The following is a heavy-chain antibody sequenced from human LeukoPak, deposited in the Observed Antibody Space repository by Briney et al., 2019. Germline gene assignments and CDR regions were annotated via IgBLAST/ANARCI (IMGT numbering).Heavy chain of an antibody. CDR2: INHSGST. V-gene: IGHV4-34*01. CDR1: GGSFSGYY. J-gene: IGHJ4*02. CDR3: ARVPSAYCGGDCYSSDY. Sequence: SETLSLTCAVYGGSFSGYYWSWIRQPPGKGLEWIGEINHSGSTNYNPSLKSRVTISVDTSKNQFSLKLRSVTAADTAVYYCARVPSAYCGGDCYSSDYWGQGTLVTVSS. D-gene: IGHD2-21*02.